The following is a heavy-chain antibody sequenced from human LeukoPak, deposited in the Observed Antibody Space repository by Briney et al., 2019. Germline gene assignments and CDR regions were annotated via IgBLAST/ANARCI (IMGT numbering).Heavy chain of an antibody. V-gene: IGHV3-33*01. CDR1: GFTFSNYG. CDR2: IWFDGSNT. CDR3: ARGNRAYYYDSSGYYNYDAFDI. J-gene: IGHJ3*02. Sequence: GGSLRLSCAASGFTFSNYGMHWVRQAPGKGLEWVALIWFDGSNTYHADSVRGRFTISRDNSKNTLYLQMNSLRAEDTAVYYCARGNRAYYYDSSGYYNYDAFDIWGQGTMVTVSS. D-gene: IGHD3-22*01.